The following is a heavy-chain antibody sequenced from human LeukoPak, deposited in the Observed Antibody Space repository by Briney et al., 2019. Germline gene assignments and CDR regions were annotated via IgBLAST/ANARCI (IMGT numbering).Heavy chain of an antibody. D-gene: IGHD5-24*01. CDR3: AKDGCGNGYPNYYFDY. CDR1: GFTFSTYA. Sequence: GGSLRLSCAASGFTFSTYAMSWVRQAPGKGLEWVPTISGSGGGTYYADSVKGRFTISRDNSKNTLYLQMNSLRAEDAAVYYCAKDGCGNGYPNYYFDYWGQGTLVTVSS. CDR2: ISGSGGGT. V-gene: IGHV3-23*01. J-gene: IGHJ4*02.